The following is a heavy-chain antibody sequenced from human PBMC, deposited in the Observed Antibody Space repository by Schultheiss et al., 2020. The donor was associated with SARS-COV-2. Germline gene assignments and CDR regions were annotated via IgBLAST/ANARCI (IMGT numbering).Heavy chain of an antibody. Sequence: GESLKISCAGSGYSFTSYWIGWVRQMPGKGLEWMGIIYPGDSDTRYSPSFQGQVTISADKSISTAYLQWSSLKASDTAMYYCARRGYYDSSGYYYDSGVDPWGQGTLVTVSS. D-gene: IGHD3-22*01. J-gene: IGHJ5*02. CDR2: IYPGDSDT. CDR3: ARRGYYDSSGYYYDSGVDP. V-gene: IGHV5-51*01. CDR1: GYSFTSYW.